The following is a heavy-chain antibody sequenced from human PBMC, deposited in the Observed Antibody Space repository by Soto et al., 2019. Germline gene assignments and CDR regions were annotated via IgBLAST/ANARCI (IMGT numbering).Heavy chain of an antibody. D-gene: IGHD4-17*01. Sequence: LETLSLTCTVSGGSISSSNYYWGWIRQPPGKGLEWIGNIYYSENTYYSPSLKSRVTISVDTSKNQFSLKLSSVTAADTAVYYCARHDYGGNSAYFDYWGQGTLVTVSS. CDR2: IYYSENT. CDR1: GGSISSSNYY. V-gene: IGHV4-39*01. CDR3: ARHDYGGNSAYFDY. J-gene: IGHJ4*02.